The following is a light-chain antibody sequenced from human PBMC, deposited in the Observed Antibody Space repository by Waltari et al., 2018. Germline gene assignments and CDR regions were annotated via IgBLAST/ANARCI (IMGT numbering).Light chain of an antibody. J-gene: IGLJ3*02. CDR2: GVD. CDR1: SRDVGGIDY. CDR3: ASYASTRKV. V-gene: IGLV2-8*01. Sequence: QSALTQPPSASGSPGQSVPISCTGSSRDVGGIDYFSWYQQHPGKAPKLMIYGVDKRPSGVPDRFSGSKSGNTASLTVSGLQAEDEADYFCASYASTRKVFGGGTKLTVL.